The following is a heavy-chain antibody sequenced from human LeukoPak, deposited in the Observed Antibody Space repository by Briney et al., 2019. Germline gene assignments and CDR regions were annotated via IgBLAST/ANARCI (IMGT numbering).Heavy chain of an antibody. Sequence: PGGSLRLSCAASGFTFSSYWMSWVRQAPGKGLEWVSTISRSGVATYYANSVKGRFTISRDNSKSTVYLQMNSLRAEDTAIYYCAKHSHDGSAPYYEVQLDYWGQGTLVTVSS. CDR1: GFTFSSYW. CDR3: AKHSHDGSAPYYEVQLDY. J-gene: IGHJ4*02. V-gene: IGHV3-23*01. D-gene: IGHD3-22*01. CDR2: ISRSGVAT.